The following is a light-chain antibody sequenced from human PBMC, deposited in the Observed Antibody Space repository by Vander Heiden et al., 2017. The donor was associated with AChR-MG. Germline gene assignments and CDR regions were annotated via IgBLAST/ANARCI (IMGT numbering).Light chain of an antibody. CDR2: SNF. V-gene: IGLV1-40*01. Sequence: QSVLTQPPSISWTPGQRVTIPCDGNGFHIWEPYDVPWYQQLPGAAPKLLIFSNFNRPSGVPDRFSGSKAGSSASLAITGVQTEDEADYYCQSYDTTLSAWVFGGGTRLTVL. CDR1: GFHIWEPYD. CDR3: QSYDTTLSAWV. J-gene: IGLJ3*02.